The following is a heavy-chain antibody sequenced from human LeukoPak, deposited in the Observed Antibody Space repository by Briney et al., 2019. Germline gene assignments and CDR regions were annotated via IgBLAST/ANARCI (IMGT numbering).Heavy chain of an antibody. CDR2: ISHSGST. CDR3: ASYTVRGVISYFDY. D-gene: IGHD3-10*01. CDR1: GGSFSGYY. J-gene: IGHJ4*02. V-gene: IGHV4-34*01. Sequence: SETLSLTCAVYGGSFSGYYWSWIRQPPGKGLEWIGEISHSGSTNYNPSLKSRVTISVDTSKNQFSLKLSSVTAADTAVYYCASYTVRGVISYFDYWGQGTLVTVSS.